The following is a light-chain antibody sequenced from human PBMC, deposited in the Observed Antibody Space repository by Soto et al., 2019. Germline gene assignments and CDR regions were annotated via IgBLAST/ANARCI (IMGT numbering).Light chain of an antibody. CDR3: KKCYSTHRT. CDR2: AAY. CDR1: QGISSY. V-gene: IGKV1-39*01. J-gene: IGKJ1*01. Sequence: IQMTHAPSSLSASAADRGPITFLASQGISSYLNWYQQKPGKAPKILIFAAYSLHSGVTSRFSGSGSGTDFTLTIRSMQPEDFANYYCKKCYSTHRTFGQGNQVEIK.